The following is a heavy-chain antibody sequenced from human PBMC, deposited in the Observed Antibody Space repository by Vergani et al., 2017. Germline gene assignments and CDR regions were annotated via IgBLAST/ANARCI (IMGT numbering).Heavy chain of an antibody. D-gene: IGHD2-15*01. CDR3: AKEGGGYCSGGTCYPEY. Sequence: QVQLVESGGGVVQPGGSLRLSCAASGFTFNSYGMHWVRQAPGTGLEWVASIRSDESRRYYGDSMEGPFTISRDNSKNTLYLQMKSLRPEDTAVYYCAKEGGGYCSGGTCYPEYWGQGTLVIVSS. J-gene: IGHJ4*02. CDR1: GFTFNSYG. V-gene: IGHV3-30*02. CDR2: IRSDESRR.